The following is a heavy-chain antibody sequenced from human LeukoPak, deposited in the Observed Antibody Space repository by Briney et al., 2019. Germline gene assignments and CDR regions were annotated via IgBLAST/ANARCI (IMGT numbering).Heavy chain of an antibody. Sequence: AGSLRLSCAVSGFSFSNYAMSWVRHAPGEGLEWVSGISASGGSTYYADSVKGRFTISRDNSKNTLYLQMSSLRADDTAVYYCAKYRYYEDYHYGMDVWGQGTTVTVSS. J-gene: IGHJ6*02. CDR1: GFSFSNYA. CDR2: ISASGGST. CDR3: AKYRYYEDYHYGMDV. D-gene: IGHD3-22*01. V-gene: IGHV3-23*01.